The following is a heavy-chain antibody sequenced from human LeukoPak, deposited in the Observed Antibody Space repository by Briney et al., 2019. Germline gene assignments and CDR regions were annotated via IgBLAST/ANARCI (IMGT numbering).Heavy chain of an antibody. Sequence: HPGRSLRLSCAASGFTFRSYSMHWVRQAPGKGLEWVSSITSGSSYIYYADSVKGRFTISRDNAKNSLYLQMNSLRAEDTAVYYCARDPYSGSYGNYYYYFMDVWGKGTTVTISS. CDR1: GFTFRSYS. V-gene: IGHV3-21*01. CDR3: ARDPYSGSYGNYYYYFMDV. CDR2: ITSGSSYI. D-gene: IGHD1-26*01. J-gene: IGHJ6*03.